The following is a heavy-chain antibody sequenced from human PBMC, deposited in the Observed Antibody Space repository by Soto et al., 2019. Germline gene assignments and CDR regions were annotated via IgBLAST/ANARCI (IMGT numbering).Heavy chain of an antibody. CDR3: ARASRDYSNYIYYYYGMDV. CDR1: GFTFSSYT. J-gene: IGHJ6*02. Sequence: GSLRLSCAASGFTFSSYTMNWVRQAPGKGLEWVSSISSSSSYIYYADSVKGRFTISRDNAKNSLYLQMNSLRAEDTAVYYCARASRDYSNYIYYYYGMDVWGQGTTVTVSS. CDR2: ISSSSSYI. V-gene: IGHV3-21*01. D-gene: IGHD4-4*01.